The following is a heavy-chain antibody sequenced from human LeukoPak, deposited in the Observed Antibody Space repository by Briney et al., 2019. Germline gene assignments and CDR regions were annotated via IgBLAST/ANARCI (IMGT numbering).Heavy chain of an antibody. CDR3: ARDSGRYGYYMDV. J-gene: IGHJ6*04. V-gene: IGHV3-23*01. CDR1: GFTFSSYA. D-gene: IGHD1-26*01. CDR2: ISGSGGNA. Sequence: GGSLRLSCAASGFTFSSYAMSWVRQAPGKGLEWVSAISGSGGNAYYADSVTGRFTISRDNAKNSVYLQMNSLRVEDTAVYYCARDSGRYGYYMDVWGKGTTVTVSS.